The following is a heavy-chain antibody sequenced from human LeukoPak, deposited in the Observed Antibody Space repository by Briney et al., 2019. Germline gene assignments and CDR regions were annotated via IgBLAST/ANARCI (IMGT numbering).Heavy chain of an antibody. V-gene: IGHV4-59*01. Sequence: SETLSLTCTVSGASISSYFWTWIRQSPGKGLEWIGYISNVGSTNYNPSLKSRVTISGDTSKNQFSLKLSSVTAADTAVYYCTRDRSALDTWGQGTMVTVSS. J-gene: IGHJ3*02. CDR2: ISNVGST. CDR3: TRDRSALDT. CDR1: GASISSYF.